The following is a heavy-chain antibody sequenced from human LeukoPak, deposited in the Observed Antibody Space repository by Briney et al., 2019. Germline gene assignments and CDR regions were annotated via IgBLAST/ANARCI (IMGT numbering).Heavy chain of an antibody. CDR1: GFTFSSYA. J-gene: IGHJ4*02. CDR3: AKHRAGYSSSPTDY. CDR2: ISGSGGTT. D-gene: IGHD6-19*01. V-gene: IGHV3-23*01. Sequence: GGSLRLSCAASGFTFSSYAMSRVRQAPGKGLEWVSAISGSGGTTHYADSVKGRFTISRDNSKNTLYLQMNSLRAEDTAIYYCAKHRAGYSSSPTDYWGQGSLVTVSS.